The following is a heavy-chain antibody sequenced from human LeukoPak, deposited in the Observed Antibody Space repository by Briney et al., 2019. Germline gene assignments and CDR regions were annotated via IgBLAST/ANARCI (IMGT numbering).Heavy chain of an antibody. CDR1: GGSFSGYY. V-gene: IGHV4-34*01. J-gene: IGHJ4*02. Sequence: SETLSLTCAVYGGSFSGYYWSWIRQPPGKGLEWIGEINHSGSTNYNPSLKSRVTISVDTSKNQFSLKLSSVTAADTAVYYCARGTRRYSGSYYSYWGQGTLVTVSP. CDR2: INHSGST. CDR3: ARGTRRYSGSYYSY. D-gene: IGHD1-26*01.